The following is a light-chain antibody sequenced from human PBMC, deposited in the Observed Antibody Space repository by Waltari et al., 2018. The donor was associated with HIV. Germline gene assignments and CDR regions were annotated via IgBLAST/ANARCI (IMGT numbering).Light chain of an antibody. CDR1: ETVMINY. V-gene: IGKV3-20*01. CDR3: QQYGTTPS. J-gene: IGKJ4*01. CDR2: GAS. Sequence: EIVLTQSPGTLSLSPGARATLSCRASETVMINYFAWYQQRPGQAPRLLIYGASTRATGIPDRFSASGAGTDSTLTINRLEPDGFAVYWCQQYGTTPSFGGGTKVEI.